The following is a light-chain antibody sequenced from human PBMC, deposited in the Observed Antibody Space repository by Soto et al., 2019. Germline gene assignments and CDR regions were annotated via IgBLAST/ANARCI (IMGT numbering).Light chain of an antibody. CDR1: QSVDSS. CDR3: QQRGA. V-gene: IGKV3-11*01. J-gene: IGKJ2*01. CDR2: DAS. Sequence: EVVLTQPPATLSLSPGERATLSCRASQSVDSSLAWYQQKLGQAPRLLIYDASNRATGIPGRFSGSGSGTDFTLTISSLEPEDFAVYYCQQRGAFGQGTKVEIK.